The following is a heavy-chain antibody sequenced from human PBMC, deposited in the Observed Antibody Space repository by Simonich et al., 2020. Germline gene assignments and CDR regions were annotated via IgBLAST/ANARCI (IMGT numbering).Heavy chain of an antibody. CDR3: ARDFRLQLVEIGTYYYYGMDV. CDR1: GFTFSSYE. Sequence: EVQLVESGGGLVQPGGSLRLSCAASGFTFSSYEMNWVRQAPGNGLEWVSYISSSGSTIYYADSVKGQFHISIDNAKNSLYLQMNSRRAEDTAVYYCARDFRLQLVEIGTYYYYGMDVWGQGTTVTVSS. J-gene: IGHJ6*02. V-gene: IGHV3-48*03. D-gene: IGHD6-6*01. CDR2: ISSSGSTI.